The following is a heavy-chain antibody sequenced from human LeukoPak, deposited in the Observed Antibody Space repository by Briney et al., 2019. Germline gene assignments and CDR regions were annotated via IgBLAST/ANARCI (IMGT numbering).Heavy chain of an antibody. CDR1: GGSISSGGYY. CDR2: IYYSGST. V-gene: IGHV4-31*03. J-gene: IGHJ5*02. D-gene: IGHD1-26*01. Sequence: SETLSLTCTVSGGSISSGGYYWSWIRQHPGKGLEWIGYIYYSGSTYYNPSLKSRVTISVDTSKNQFSLKLSSVTAADTAVYYCARSLGMVSNWFDPWGQGTLVTVPS. CDR3: ARSLGMVSNWFDP.